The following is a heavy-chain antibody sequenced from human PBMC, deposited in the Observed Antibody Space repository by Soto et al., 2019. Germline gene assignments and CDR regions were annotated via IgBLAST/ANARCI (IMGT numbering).Heavy chain of an antibody. CDR2: IYYSGST. D-gene: IGHD3-22*01. CDR1: GGSISSGDYY. J-gene: IGHJ4*02. V-gene: IGHV4-61*08. Sequence: SETLSLTCTVSGGSISSGDYYWSWIRQPPGKGLEWIGYIYYSGSTNYNHSLKSQVTISVDTSKNQFSLKLSSVTAADTAVYYCARVVPDSSGYLIDYWGQGTLVTVSS. CDR3: ARVVPDSSGYLIDY.